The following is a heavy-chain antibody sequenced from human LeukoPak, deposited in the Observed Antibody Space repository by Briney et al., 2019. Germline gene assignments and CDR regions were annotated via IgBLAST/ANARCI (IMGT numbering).Heavy chain of an antibody. CDR3: ARVGLYYGSGSYLDY. CDR2: IYYSGST. D-gene: IGHD3-10*01. CDR1: GGSISSYY. Sequence: PSETLSLTCTVSGGSISSYYWSWIRQPPGKGLEWIGYIYYSGSTYYNPSLKSRVAISVDTSKNQFSLKLSSVTAADTAVYYCARVGLYYGSGSYLDYWGQGTLVTVSS. J-gene: IGHJ4*02. V-gene: IGHV4-59*08.